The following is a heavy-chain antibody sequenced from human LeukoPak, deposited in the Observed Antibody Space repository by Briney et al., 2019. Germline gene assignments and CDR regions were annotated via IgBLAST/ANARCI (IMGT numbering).Heavy chain of an antibody. CDR2: IYYSGST. CDR1: GDSISSYY. V-gene: IGHV4-59*01. J-gene: IGHJ3*02. Sequence: SETLSLTCTVSGDSISSYYWTWIRQPPGKGLEWVGYIYYSGSTNYNPSLKSRVTISVDTSKNQFSLKLSSVTAADTAVYYCARSFTVRNDAFDIWGQGTMVTVSS. D-gene: IGHD2-8*02. CDR3: ARSFTVRNDAFDI.